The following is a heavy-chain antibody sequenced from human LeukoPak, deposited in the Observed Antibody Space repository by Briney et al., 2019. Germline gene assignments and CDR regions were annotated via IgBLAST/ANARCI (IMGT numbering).Heavy chain of an antibody. CDR2: MSSTGKYK. Sequence: GGSLRLSCAASEFTFSSDTMSWVRQAPGKGLEWVSSMSSTGKYKYYADSVKGRFTISRDNAKNSLYLQMNSLRADDTAVYYCAGDLWTSRDYYGMDVWGQGTTVTVSS. D-gene: IGHD2/OR15-2a*01. V-gene: IGHV3-21*01. J-gene: IGHJ6*02. CDR1: EFTFSSDT. CDR3: AGDLWTSRDYYGMDV.